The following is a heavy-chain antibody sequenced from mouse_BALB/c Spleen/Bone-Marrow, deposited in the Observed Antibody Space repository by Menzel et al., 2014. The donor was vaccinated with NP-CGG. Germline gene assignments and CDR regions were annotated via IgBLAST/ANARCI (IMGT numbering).Heavy chain of an antibody. CDR3: ARVTFPYFDY. Sequence: EVQLQQSGGGLVQPGGPLKLSCAASRFDFSRYWMSWVRQAPGKGLEWIGEINPDSSTINYPPSLRDKFIISRDNAKNTLYLQMSKVRSEDTALYYCARVTFPYFDYWGQGTTLTVSS. D-gene: IGHD2-13*01. CDR2: INPDSSTI. V-gene: IGHV4-1*02. CDR1: RFDFSRYW. J-gene: IGHJ2*01.